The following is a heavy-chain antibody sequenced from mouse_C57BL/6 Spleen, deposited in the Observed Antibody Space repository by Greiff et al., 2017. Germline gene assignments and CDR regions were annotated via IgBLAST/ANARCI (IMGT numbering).Heavy chain of an antibody. Sequence: EVKLMESGGGLVKPGGSLKLSCAASGFTFSDYGMHWVRQAPEKGLEWVAYISSGSSTIYYADTVKGRFTISRDNSKNTLFLQMTSLRSEDTAMYYCASTHYYGSRGYAMDYWGQGTSVTVSS. CDR1: GFTFSDYG. D-gene: IGHD1-1*01. CDR3: ASTHYYGSRGYAMDY. CDR2: ISSGSSTI. J-gene: IGHJ4*01. V-gene: IGHV5-17*01.